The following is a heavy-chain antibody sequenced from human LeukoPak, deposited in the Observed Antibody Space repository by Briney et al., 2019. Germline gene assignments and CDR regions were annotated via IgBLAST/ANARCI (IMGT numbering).Heavy chain of an antibody. Sequence: PGGSLRLSCAASGFSFTSYSMNWVRQAPGKGLEWVSSISSSSLYIYYADSVKGRFTISRDNAKNSLYLQMNSLRAEDAAVYYCARVCRDGDNGYYYYYYYMDVWGKGTTVTVSS. CDR3: ARVCRDGDNGYYYYYYYMDV. D-gene: IGHD5-24*01. V-gene: IGHV3-21*01. CDR2: ISSSSLYI. J-gene: IGHJ6*03. CDR1: GFSFTSYS.